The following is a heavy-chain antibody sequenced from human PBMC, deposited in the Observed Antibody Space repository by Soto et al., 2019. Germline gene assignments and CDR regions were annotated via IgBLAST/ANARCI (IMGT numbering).Heavy chain of an antibody. CDR1: GGSLSSYH. V-gene: IGHV4-59*01. J-gene: IGHJ4*02. D-gene: IGHD5-18*01. CDR3: ARGLWLKKNYFDY. CDR2: IYYSGST. Sequence: SETLSLTCTVSGGSLSSYHWTWIRQPPGKGLEWIGCIYYSGSTNYNPSLKSRVTISVDTSKNQFSLKLSSVTAADTAVYYCARGLWLKKNYFDYWGQGTLVTVSS.